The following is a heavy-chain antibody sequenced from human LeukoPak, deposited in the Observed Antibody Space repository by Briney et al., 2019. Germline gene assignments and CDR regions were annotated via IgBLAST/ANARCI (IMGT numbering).Heavy chain of an antibody. Sequence: SETLSLTCTDSGGSISTYYWSWIRQPPGKGLEWIGYIFFSGSTKYNPSLKSRVTISVDTSKNQFSLKLTSVTAADTAVYYCARGVREYQLHRNYFDYWGQGTLVTVSS. CDR1: GGSISTYY. V-gene: IGHV4-59*01. J-gene: IGHJ4*02. D-gene: IGHD2-2*01. CDR3: ARGVREYQLHRNYFDY. CDR2: IFFSGST.